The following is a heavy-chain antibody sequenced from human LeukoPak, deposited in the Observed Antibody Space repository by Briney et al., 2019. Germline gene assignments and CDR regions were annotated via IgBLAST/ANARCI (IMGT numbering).Heavy chain of an antibody. CDR2: INPDSGGT. CDR3: VRDRNDFWSGFLY. D-gene: IGHD3-3*01. V-gene: IGHV1-2*02. CDR1: GYTFTDYY. Sequence: GASVKVSCKASGYTFTDYYFHWVRQAPGQGLEWMGWINPDSGGTGCADKFKGRVTLTRDRTISTVYMEMTSLRSDDTAIYYCVRDRNDFWSGFLYWGQGTLVTVSS. J-gene: IGHJ4*02.